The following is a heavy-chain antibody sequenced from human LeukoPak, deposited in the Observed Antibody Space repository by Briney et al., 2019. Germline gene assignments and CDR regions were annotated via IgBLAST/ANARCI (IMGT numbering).Heavy chain of an antibody. V-gene: IGHV3-11*01. CDR3: ARDARQQLVERFDY. D-gene: IGHD6-13*01. Sequence: PGGSLRLSCAASGFTFSDYYMSWIRQAPGKGLEWVSYISSSGSTIYYADSVKGRFTISRDNAKNSLYLQMNSLRAEDTAVYYCARDARQQLVERFDYWGQGTLVTVFS. CDR2: ISSSGSTI. J-gene: IGHJ4*02. CDR1: GFTFSDYY.